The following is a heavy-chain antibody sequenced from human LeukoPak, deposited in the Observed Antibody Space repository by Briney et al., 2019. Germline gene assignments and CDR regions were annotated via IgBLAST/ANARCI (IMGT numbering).Heavy chain of an antibody. CDR2: ISSSGSTI. V-gene: IGHV3-48*04. CDR3: ARPHRYCSGGSCYHYYYYYYMDV. CDR1: GFTFSSYS. Sequence: GRSLRLSCAASGFTFSSYSMNWVRQAPGKGLEWVSYISSSGSTIYYADSVKGRFTISRDNAKNSLYLQMNSLRAEDTAVYYCARPHRYCSGGSCYHYYYYYYMDVWGKGTTVTVSS. J-gene: IGHJ6*03. D-gene: IGHD2-15*01.